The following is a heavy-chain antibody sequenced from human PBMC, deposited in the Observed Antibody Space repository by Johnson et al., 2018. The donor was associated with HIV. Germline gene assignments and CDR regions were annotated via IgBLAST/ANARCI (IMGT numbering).Heavy chain of an antibody. D-gene: IGHD3-3*01. CDR1: GFTFSNYW. J-gene: IGHJ3*02. CDR2: ISSSGSTI. V-gene: IGHV3-11*04. CDR3: ARVWSGESGAFDI. Sequence: QVQLVESGGGLVQPGGSLRLSCAASGFTFSNYWMHWVRQAPGKGLEWVSYISSSGSTIYYADSVKGRFTISRDNAKNSLYLQMNSLSAEDPAGYYWARVWSGESGAFDIWGQGTMVTVSS.